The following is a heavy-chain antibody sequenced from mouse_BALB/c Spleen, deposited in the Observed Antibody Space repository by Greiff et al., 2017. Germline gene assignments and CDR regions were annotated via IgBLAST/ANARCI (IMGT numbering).Heavy chain of an antibody. V-gene: IGHV1-4*01. CDR1: GYTFTSYT. CDR3: ARFYGNYVLYAMDY. Sequence: QVQLKESGAELARPGASVKMSCKASGYTFTSYTMHWVKQRPGQGLEWIGYINPSSGYTNYNQKFKDKATLTADKSSSTAYMQLSSLTSEDSAVYYCARFYGNYVLYAMDYWGQGTSVTVSS. D-gene: IGHD2-1*01. J-gene: IGHJ4*01. CDR2: INPSSGYT.